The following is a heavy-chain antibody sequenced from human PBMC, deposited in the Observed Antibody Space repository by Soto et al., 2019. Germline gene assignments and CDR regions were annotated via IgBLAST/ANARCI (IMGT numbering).Heavy chain of an antibody. Sequence: ESLKICCRGSGYSFTSYWISWVRQLPGKGLEWMGRIDPSDSYTNYSPSFQGHVTISADKSISTAYLQRSSLKASDTAMYYCSRDGRIADPSPTYYYYMLVLRQAPTVSV. J-gene: IGHJ6*03. CDR1: GYSFTSYW. V-gene: IGHV5-10-1*01. CDR2: IDPSDSYT. D-gene: IGHD2-21*01. CDR3: SRDGRIADPSPTYYYYMLV.